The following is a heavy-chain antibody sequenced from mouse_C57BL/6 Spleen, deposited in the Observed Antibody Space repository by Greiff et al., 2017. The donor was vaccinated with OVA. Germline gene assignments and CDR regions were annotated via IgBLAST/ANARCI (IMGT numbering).Heavy chain of an antibody. CDR1: GYTFTSYW. CDR3: ARDGGYSAMDY. D-gene: IGHD1-1*01. CDR2: IDPSDSET. V-gene: IGHV1-52*01. J-gene: IGHJ4*01. Sequence: VQLQQPGAELVRPGSSVKLSCKASGYTFTSYWMHWVKQRPIQGLEWIGNIDPSDSETHYNQKFKDKATLTVDKSSSTAYMQLSSLTSEDSAVYYCARDGGYSAMDYWGQGTSVTVSS.